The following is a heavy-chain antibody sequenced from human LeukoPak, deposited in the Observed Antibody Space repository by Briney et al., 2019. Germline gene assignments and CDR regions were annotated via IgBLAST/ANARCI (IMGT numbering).Heavy chain of an antibody. Sequence: GMSLRLSCAASGFTFSAYAMHWVRQAPGKGLEWVAIISYDGNIKYQADSVKGRFTISRDDSKNTLYLQMSSLRAEDTAVYYCARDRSANSRVYYFDYWGQGTLVTVSS. J-gene: IGHJ4*02. CDR2: ISYDGNIK. CDR1: GFTFSAYA. V-gene: IGHV3-30-3*01. CDR3: ARDRSANSRVYYFDY. D-gene: IGHD4/OR15-4a*01.